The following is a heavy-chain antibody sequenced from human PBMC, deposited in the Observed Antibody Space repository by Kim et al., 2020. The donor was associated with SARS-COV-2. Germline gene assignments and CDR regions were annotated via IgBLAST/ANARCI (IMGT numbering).Heavy chain of an antibody. Sequence: GGSLRLSCAASGFTFSSYGMHWVRQAPGKGLEWVAVIWYDGSNKYYADSVKGRFTISRDNSKNTLYLQMNSLRAEDTAVYYCARDPASVIQYYFDYWGQGTLVTVSS. V-gene: IGHV3-33*01. J-gene: IGHJ4*02. CDR3: ARDPASVIQYYFDY. CDR2: IWYDGSNK. CDR1: GFTFSSYG. D-gene: IGHD4-4*01.